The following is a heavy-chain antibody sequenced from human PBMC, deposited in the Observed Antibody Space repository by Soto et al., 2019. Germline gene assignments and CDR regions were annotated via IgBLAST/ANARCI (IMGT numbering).Heavy chain of an antibody. CDR1: GVSINSSNW. CDR2: IYPSGTT. V-gene: IGHV4-4*02. CDR3: ARKWWRFGLVTSGGLPP. Sequence: PSETVSLTCAFSGVSINSSNWWTWVRQTPGQGLEWIGEIYPSGTTNYNPSLKTRVTISLDKSTNQFSLRLTSVTAADTAVYYCARKWWRFGLVTSGGLPPLCQGRLDNLS. D-gene: IGHD3-3*01. J-gene: IGHJ5*02.